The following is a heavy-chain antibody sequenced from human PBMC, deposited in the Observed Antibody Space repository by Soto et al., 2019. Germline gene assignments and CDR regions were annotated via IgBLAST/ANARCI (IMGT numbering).Heavy chain of an antibody. CDR1: GGSFSGYY. V-gene: IGHV4-34*01. J-gene: IGHJ5*02. CDR2: GYYSGST. CDR3: ARGVYLSLVRTGWFDP. Sequence: SETLSLTCAVYGGSFSGYYWSWIRQPPGKGLEWIGDGYYSGSTNYNPSLKSRVTISLDTSKNHFSLRLNSVTSADTAVYYCARGVYLSLVRTGWFDPWGQGTLVTVSS. D-gene: IGHD3-10*01.